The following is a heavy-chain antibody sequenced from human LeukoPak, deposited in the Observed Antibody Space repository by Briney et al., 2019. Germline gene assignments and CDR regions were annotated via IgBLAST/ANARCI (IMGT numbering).Heavy chain of an antibody. V-gene: IGHV4-34*01. D-gene: IGHD2-2*01. J-gene: IGHJ5*02. CDR1: GGSFSGYY. CDR3: ARGPLCGIVVVPAPFDP. CDR2: INHSGST. Sequence: PSETLSLTCAVYGGSFSGYYWSWTRQPPGKGLEWIGEINHSGSTNYNPSLKSRVTISVDTSKNQFSLKLSSVTAADTAVYYCARGPLCGIVVVPAPFDPWGQGTLVTVSS.